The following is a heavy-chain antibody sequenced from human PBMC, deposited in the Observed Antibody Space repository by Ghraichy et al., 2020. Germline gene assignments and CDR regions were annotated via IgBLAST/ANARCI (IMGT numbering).Heavy chain of an antibody. CDR3: ARAGAEIGGLYYFDY. V-gene: IGHV3-53*01. CDR1: GFTVSSNY. CDR2: IYSGGST. J-gene: IGHJ4*02. Sequence: GSLRLSCAASGFTVSSNYMSWVRQAPGKGLEWVSVIYSGGSTYYADSVKGRFTISRDNSKNTLYLQMNSLRAEDTAVYYCARAGAEIGGLYYFDYWGQGTLVTVSS. D-gene: IGHD3-22*01.